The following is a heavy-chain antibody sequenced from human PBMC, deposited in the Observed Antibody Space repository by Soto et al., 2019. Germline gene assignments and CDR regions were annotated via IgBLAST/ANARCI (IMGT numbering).Heavy chain of an antibody. J-gene: IGHJ6*02. CDR3: ARGRGGANYHGSGSYWYYYGMDV. CDR2: IYYSGST. CDR1: GGSISSGDYY. D-gene: IGHD3-10*01. Sequence: PSETLSLTCTVSGGSISSGDYYWSWIRQPPGKGLEWIGYIYYSGSTYYNPSLKSRVTISVDTSKNQFSLKLSSVTAADTAVYYCARGRGGANYHGSGSYWYYYGMDVWGQGTTVTVAS. V-gene: IGHV4-30-4*01.